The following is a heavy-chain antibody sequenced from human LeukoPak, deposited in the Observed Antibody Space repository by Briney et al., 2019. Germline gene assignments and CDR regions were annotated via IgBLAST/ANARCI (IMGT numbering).Heavy chain of an antibody. CDR2: ISGDGSTT. Sequence: GGSLRLSCAASGFTFSSYWMHWVRQAPGKGLVWVSRISGDGSTTSYADSVKGRFTISRDNSKNTLYLQMNSLRAEDTAVYFCAKGGSASYYGGYYFDYWGQGTLVTVSS. CDR1: GFTFSSYW. D-gene: IGHD1-26*01. J-gene: IGHJ4*02. V-gene: IGHV3-74*01. CDR3: AKGGSASYYGGYYFDY.